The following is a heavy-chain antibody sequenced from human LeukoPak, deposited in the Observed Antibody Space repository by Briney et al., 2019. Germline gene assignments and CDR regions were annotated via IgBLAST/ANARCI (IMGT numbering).Heavy chain of an antibody. CDR1: GFTFSSYE. J-gene: IGHJ4*02. V-gene: IGHV3-48*03. D-gene: IGHD3-22*01. CDR3: ARSFVYYDSLDY. Sequence: GGSLRLSCAASGFTFSSYEMNWVRQAPGKGLEWVSYISSSGSTIYYADSVKGRFTISRDNAKNSLYLQMNSLRAEDTAVYYCARSFVYYDSLDYWGQGTLVTVSS. CDR2: ISSSGSTI.